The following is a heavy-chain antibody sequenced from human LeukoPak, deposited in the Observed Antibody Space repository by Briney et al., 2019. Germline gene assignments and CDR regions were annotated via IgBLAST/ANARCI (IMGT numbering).Heavy chain of an antibody. J-gene: IGHJ4*02. CDR3: AKDPYSSSWYLNYFDY. Sequence: GGSLRLSCAVSGFTFSSYGMSWVRQAPGKGLEWVSAISGSGGSTYYADSVKGRFTISRDNSKNTLYLQMNSLRAEDTAVYYCAKDPYSSSWYLNYFDYWGQGTLVTVSS. V-gene: IGHV3-23*01. CDR2: ISGSGGST. CDR1: GFTFSSYG. D-gene: IGHD6-13*01.